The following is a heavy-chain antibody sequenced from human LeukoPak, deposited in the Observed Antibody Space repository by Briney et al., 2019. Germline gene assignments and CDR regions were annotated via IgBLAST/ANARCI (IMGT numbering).Heavy chain of an antibody. J-gene: IGHJ4*02. CDR2: ISWKSGSI. D-gene: IGHD6-19*01. V-gene: IGHV3-9*01. CDR1: GFTFDDYA. CDR3: AKDMAGGIAVAGTGFDY. Sequence: PGGSLRLSCAASGFTFDDYAMHWVRHAPGKGLEWGSGISWKSGSIGYADSVKGRFTISRDNAKNSLYLQMNSLRAEDTALYYCAKDMAGGIAVAGTGFDYWGQGTLVTVSS.